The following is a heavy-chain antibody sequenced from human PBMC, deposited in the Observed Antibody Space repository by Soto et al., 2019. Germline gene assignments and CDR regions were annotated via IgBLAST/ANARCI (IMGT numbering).Heavy chain of an antibody. CDR3: GSGDIVATTSFDY. CDR1: GYTFTSYG. D-gene: IGHD5-12*01. Sequence: ATLKFSCKASGYTFTSYGIICVRPDPGQGLEWMGWISAYNGNTNYAQKLQGRVTMTTDTSTSTAYMELRSLRSDDTAVYYCGSGDIVATTSFDYWGQGTLVTVSA. CDR2: ISAYNGNT. V-gene: IGHV1-18*01. J-gene: IGHJ4*02.